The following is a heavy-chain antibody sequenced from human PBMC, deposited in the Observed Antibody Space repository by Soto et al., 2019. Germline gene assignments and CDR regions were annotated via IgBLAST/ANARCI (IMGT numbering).Heavy chain of an antibody. D-gene: IGHD3-9*01. Sequence: GASVKVSCKASGYTFTSYAMHWVRQAPGQRLEWMGWINAGNGNTKYSQKFQGRVTITRDTSASTAYMELSSLRSEDTAVYYCARGRGLLRYFDWLPNDYWGQGTLVTV. CDR1: GYTFTSYA. CDR3: ARGRGLLRYFDWLPNDY. CDR2: INAGNGNT. J-gene: IGHJ4*02. V-gene: IGHV1-3*01.